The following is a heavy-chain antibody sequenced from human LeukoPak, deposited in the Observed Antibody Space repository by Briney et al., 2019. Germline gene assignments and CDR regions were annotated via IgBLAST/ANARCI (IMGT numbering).Heavy chain of an antibody. CDR3: ARQAGTQGLDY. CDR2: INHSGST. CDR1: GGSFSGYY. D-gene: IGHD3-10*01. J-gene: IGHJ4*02. V-gene: IGHV4-34*01. Sequence: SETLSLTCAVYGGSFSGYYWSWIRQPPGKGLEWIGEINHSGSTNYNPSLKSRVTISVDTSKNQFSLKLSSVTAADTAVYYCARQAGTQGLDYWGQGTLVTVSS.